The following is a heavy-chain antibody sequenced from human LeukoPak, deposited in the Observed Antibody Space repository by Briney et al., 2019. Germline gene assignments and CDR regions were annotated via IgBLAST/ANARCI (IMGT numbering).Heavy chain of an antibody. CDR1: GGSISSSSYY. CDR3: ATGQRIVSDY. Sequence: KPSETLSLTCTVSGGSISSSSYYWGWIRQPPGKGLEWIGSIYYSGSTYYNPSLKSRVTISVDTSKNQFSLKLSSVTAADTAVYYCATGQRIVSDYWGQGTLVTVSS. D-gene: IGHD3-22*01. J-gene: IGHJ4*02. V-gene: IGHV4-39*01. CDR2: IYYSGST.